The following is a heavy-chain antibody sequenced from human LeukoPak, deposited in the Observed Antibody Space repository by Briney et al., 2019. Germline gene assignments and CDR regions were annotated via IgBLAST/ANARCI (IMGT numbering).Heavy chain of an antibody. V-gene: IGHV3-64*01. CDR1: GFTFSSYA. CDR3: AREVPLWGDASDI. D-gene: IGHD3-16*01. J-gene: IGHJ3*02. CDR2: ISSNGGST. Sequence: GGSLRLSCAASGFTFSSYAMHWVRQAPGKGLEYVSAISSNGGSTYYANSAKGRFTISRDNSKNTLYLQMGSLRAEDVAVYYCAREVPLWGDASDIWGQGTMVTVSS.